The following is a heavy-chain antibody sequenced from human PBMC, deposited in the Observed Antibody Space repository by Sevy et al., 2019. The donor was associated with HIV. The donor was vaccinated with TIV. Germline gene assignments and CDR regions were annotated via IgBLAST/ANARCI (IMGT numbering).Heavy chain of an antibody. J-gene: IGHJ6*02. CDR3: ARGAAYNWNDVSYYGMDV. CDR1: GGTFSSYA. V-gene: IGHV1-69*13. CDR2: IIPIFGTA. D-gene: IGHD1-20*01. Sequence: ASVKVSCKASGGTFSSYAISWVRQAPGQGLEWMGGIIPIFGTANYAQKFQGRVTITADESTSTAYMELSSLRSEDTAGYYCARGAAYNWNDVSYYGMDVWGQGTTVTVSS.